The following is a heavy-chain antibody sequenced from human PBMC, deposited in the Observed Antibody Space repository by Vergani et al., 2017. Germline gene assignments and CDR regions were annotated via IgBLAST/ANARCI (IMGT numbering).Heavy chain of an antibody. J-gene: IGHJ4*02. V-gene: IGHV1-69*13. CDR3: TRGSYYDSISYWAY. Sequence: QIKLLQSGAEVKKPGSSVKVSCKLSGATFSSQALSWVRQAPGQGLEWIGRIIPNFDTTMYAQRFQGRVTITADEVASIAYMELSRLTSEDTAVYYCTRGSYYDSISYWAYWGQGTLVTVSS. CDR2: IIPNFDTT. CDR1: GATFSSQA. D-gene: IGHD3-22*01.